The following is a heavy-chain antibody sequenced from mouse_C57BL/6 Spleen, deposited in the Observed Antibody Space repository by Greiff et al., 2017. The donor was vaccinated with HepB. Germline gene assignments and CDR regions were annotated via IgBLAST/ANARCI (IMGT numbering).Heavy chain of an antibody. CDR1: GYSFTSYY. D-gene: IGHD1-1*01. Sequence: VKLQQSGPELVKPGASVKISCKASGYSFTSYYIHWVKQRPGQGLEWIGWIYPGSGNTKYNEKFKGKATLTADTSSSTAYMQLSSLTSEDSAVYYCARSGYYGSSYDWYFDVWGTGTTVTVSS. J-gene: IGHJ1*03. CDR3: ARSGYYGSSYDWYFDV. CDR2: IYPGSGNT. V-gene: IGHV1-66*01.